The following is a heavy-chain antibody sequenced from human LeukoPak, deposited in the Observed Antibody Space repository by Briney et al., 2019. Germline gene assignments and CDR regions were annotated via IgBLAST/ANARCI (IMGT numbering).Heavy chain of an antibody. D-gene: IGHD4-17*01. CDR2: IYSSGST. CDR1: GGSISSYF. CDR3: ARHYYGDYFFDY. V-gene: IGHV4-4*07. J-gene: IGHJ4*02. Sequence: SETLSPTCSVSGGSISSYFWSWIRQPAGKGLEWIGRIYSSGSTNYNPSLKSRVTMSVETSKNQFSLRLSSVTAADTAVYYCARHYYGDYFFDYWGQGTLVTVSS.